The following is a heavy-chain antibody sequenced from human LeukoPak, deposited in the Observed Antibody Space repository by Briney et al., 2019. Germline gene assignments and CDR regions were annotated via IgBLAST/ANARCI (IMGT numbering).Heavy chain of an antibody. V-gene: IGHV4-34*01. CDR3: ASTPRTVTGEAVDY. CDR1: GGSFSGYY. D-gene: IGHD7-27*01. J-gene: IGHJ4*02. Sequence: SETLSLTCAVYGGSFSGYYWSWIRQPPGKGLEWIGEINHSGSTNYNPSLKSRVTISVDTSKNQFSLKLSSVTAADTAVYSCASTPRTVTGEAVDYWGQGTLVTVSS. CDR2: INHSGST.